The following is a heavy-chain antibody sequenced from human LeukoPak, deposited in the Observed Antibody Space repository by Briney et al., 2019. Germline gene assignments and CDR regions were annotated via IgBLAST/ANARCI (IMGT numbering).Heavy chain of an antibody. CDR1: GYTFTSYY. Sequence: GASVKVSCKASGYTFTSYYMHWVRQAPGQGLEWMGIINPSGGSTSYAQKFQGRVTMTRNTSISTAYMELSSLRSEDTAVYYCARVTYGPHAFDIWGQGTMVTVSS. J-gene: IGHJ3*02. CDR3: ARVTYGPHAFDI. V-gene: IGHV1-46*01. CDR2: INPSGGST. D-gene: IGHD3-16*01.